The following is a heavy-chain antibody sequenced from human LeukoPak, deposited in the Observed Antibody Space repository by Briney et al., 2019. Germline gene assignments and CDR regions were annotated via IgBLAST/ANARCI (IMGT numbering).Heavy chain of an antibody. J-gene: IGHJ5*02. Sequence: GASVKVSCKASGYTFTSYGISWVRQAPGQGLEWMGWISAYNNNTIYAQNLQGRLTMTTDTSTSTAYMELRSLRSDDTAMYYCAREGHDTSGYYYPNWFDPWGQGTLVAVSS. D-gene: IGHD3-22*01. CDR2: ISAYNNNT. CDR3: AREGHDTSGYYYPNWFDP. CDR1: GYTFTSYG. V-gene: IGHV1-18*01.